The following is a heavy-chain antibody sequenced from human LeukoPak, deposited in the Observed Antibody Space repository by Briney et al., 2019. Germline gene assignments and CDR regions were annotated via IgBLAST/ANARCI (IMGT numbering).Heavy chain of an antibody. Sequence: ASVKVSCKASGYTFTGYGISWVRQAPGQGLEWMGWISAYSGNTNYAQKLQGRVTMTTDTSTSTAYMELRSLRAEDTAVYYCARGYSALFDYWGQGTLVTVSS. V-gene: IGHV1-18*01. CDR1: GYTFTGYG. CDR2: ISAYSGNT. D-gene: IGHD2-15*01. J-gene: IGHJ4*02. CDR3: ARGYSALFDY.